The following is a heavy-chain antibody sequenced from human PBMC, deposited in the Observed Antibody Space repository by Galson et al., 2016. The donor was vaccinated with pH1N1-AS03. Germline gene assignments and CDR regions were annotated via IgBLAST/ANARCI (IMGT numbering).Heavy chain of an antibody. J-gene: IGHJ4*02. CDR1: GYSFINYA. V-gene: IGHV1-3*01. CDR2: LNSTSGNT. Sequence: SVKVSCKASGYSFINYAIHWVRQAPGQRLEWMGWLNSTSGNTEYSQKFQGRVTITRDTSASTASMELSSLRYEDTAVYYCAKVWIVISSGWYGRFDYWGQGTLVTVSS. D-gene: IGHD6-19*01. CDR3: AKVWIVISSGWYGRFDY.